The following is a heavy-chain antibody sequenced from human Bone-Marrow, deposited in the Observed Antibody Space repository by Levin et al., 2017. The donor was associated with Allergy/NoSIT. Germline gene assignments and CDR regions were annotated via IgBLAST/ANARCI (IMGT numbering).Heavy chain of an antibody. CDR2: IGTDGSDT. J-gene: IGHJ4*02. V-gene: IGHV3-74*01. D-gene: IGHD1-14*01. CDR1: GFTFNIYW. Sequence: GESLKISCAASGFTFNIYWMHWVRRAPGKGLVWVSRIGTDGSDTNYADSVKGRFTISRDNTKSALYLQMNSLRDEDTAVYYCVRDPHTLPELFDSWGQGTLVTVSS. CDR3: VRDPHTLPELFDS.